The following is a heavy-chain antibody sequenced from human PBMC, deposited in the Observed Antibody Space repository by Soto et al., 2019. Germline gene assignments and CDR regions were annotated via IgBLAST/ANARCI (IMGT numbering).Heavy chain of an antibody. D-gene: IGHD1-26*01. J-gene: IGHJ4*02. CDR3: ARLWSEREPTFDF. Sequence: EVQLVESGGGLVQPGGSLKLSCAASGYIFSDSAMHWVRQASGKGLEWVGRIRKKANSYATVYGASVRGRFTISSDDAKNTEDLQMNSMKDEDTAGYCCARLWSEREPTFDFWGQGTLVSVYS. CDR1: GYIFSDSA. CDR2: IRKKANSYAT. V-gene: IGHV3-73*02.